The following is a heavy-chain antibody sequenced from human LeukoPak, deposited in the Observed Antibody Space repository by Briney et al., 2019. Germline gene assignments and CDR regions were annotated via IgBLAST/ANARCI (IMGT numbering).Heavy chain of an antibody. J-gene: IGHJ4*02. V-gene: IGHV3-64*01. Sequence: PGGSLRLSCAASGFTFSSYAMHWVRQAPGKGLEYVSSISSNGGSTYYANSVKGRFTISRDNSKNTLYLQMGSLRAEDMAVYYCVGGWYFDYWGQGTLVTVSS. D-gene: IGHD6-19*01. CDR3: VGGWYFDY. CDR1: GFTFSSYA. CDR2: ISSNGGST.